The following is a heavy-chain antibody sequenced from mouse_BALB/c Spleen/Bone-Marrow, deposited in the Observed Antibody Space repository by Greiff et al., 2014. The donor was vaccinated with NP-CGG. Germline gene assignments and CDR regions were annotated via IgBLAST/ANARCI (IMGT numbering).Heavy chain of an antibody. D-gene: IGHD2-3*01. CDR1: GYTSTDYN. V-gene: IGHV1S29*02. CDR2: IYPYNGGT. Sequence: VQLQQSGPELVKPGASVKISCKASGYTSTDYNMHWVKQSHGKSLKWIGYIYPYNGGTVYKQKFKSKATLTVDNSSSTANMELRSLTSEDSAVYYCARGAAYGYYLGLAYWGQGTLVTVSA. CDR3: ARGAAYGYYLGLAY. J-gene: IGHJ3*01.